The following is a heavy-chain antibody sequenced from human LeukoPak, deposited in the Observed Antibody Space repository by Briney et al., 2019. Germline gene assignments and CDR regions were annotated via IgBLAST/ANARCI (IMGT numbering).Heavy chain of an antibody. D-gene: IGHD4-17*01. Sequence: PSETLSLTCTVSGGSISSYYWSWIRQPPGKGLEWIGYIYYSGSTNYNPSLKSRVTISVDTSKNQFSLKLSSVTAADTAVYYCARSGDSRSGWFDPWGQGTLVTVSS. V-gene: IGHV4-59*01. CDR2: IYYSGST. CDR1: GGSISSYY. CDR3: ARSGDSRSGWFDP. J-gene: IGHJ5*02.